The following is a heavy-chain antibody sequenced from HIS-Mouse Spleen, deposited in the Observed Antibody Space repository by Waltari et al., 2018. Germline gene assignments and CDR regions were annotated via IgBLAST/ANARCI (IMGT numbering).Heavy chain of an antibody. J-gene: IGHJ4*02. CDR3: ARYSSSFDY. Sequence: QVQLQQSGPGLVTPSQTRSLPCAISGDRVPSTSAARTWLRHSPPRGPGWLGRTYYRSKWYNDYAVSVKSRITINPDTSKNQFSLQLNSVTPEDTAVYYCARYSSSFDYWGQGTLVTVSS. CDR1: GDRVPSTSAA. CDR2: TYYRSKWYN. V-gene: IGHV6-1*01. D-gene: IGHD6-6*01.